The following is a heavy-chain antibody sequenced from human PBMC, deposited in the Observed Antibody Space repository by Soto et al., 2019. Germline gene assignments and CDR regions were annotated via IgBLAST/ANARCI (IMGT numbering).Heavy chain of an antibody. V-gene: IGHV1-2*02. D-gene: IGHD6-19*01. J-gene: IGHJ4*02. CDR3: ARGQQWLVGSGY. CDR2: INPNSGGT. Sequence: APVQGALNASGSILTGDYMCWGRQDTGQGLEWMGWINPNSGGTNYAQKFQGRVTMTRDTSISTAYMELSRLRSDDTAVYYCARGQQWLVGSGYWGQGPLVTVSS. CDR1: GSILTGDY.